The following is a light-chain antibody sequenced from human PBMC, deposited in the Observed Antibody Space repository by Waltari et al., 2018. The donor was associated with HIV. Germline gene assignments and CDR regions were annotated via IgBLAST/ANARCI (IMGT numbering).Light chain of an antibody. CDR3: SSSVGSNNYV. V-gene: IGLV2-8*01. CDR1: SSDVGGSPF. CDR2: EVT. Sequence: QSALTQPPSASGSPGQSVTISCTGTSSDVGGSPFVSWYQQHPGKAPKVMIYEVTKRPSGVPDRFSGSRSGNTASLTVSGLQAEDEADYYCSSSVGSNNYVFGTGTKVTVL. J-gene: IGLJ1*01.